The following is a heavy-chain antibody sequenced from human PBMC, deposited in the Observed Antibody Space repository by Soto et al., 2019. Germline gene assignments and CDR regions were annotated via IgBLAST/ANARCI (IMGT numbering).Heavy chain of an antibody. Sequence: GGSLSLSCAASGFSFSNYAMHWVRPAPGKGLEWVSAVTGTGASAYYPDAVKGRFTASRDNSKNMLYLQMNGLRVEDTAIYYCARDSHASSLNWFDPWGQGTLVTVSS. CDR3: ARDSHASSLNWFDP. D-gene: IGHD2-15*01. V-gene: IGHV3-23*01. CDR2: VTGTGASA. J-gene: IGHJ5*01. CDR1: GFSFSNYA.